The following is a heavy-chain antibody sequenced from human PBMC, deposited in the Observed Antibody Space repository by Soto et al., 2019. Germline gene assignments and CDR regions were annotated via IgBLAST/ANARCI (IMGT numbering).Heavy chain of an antibody. CDR1: GGSFSGYY. J-gene: IGHJ5*02. V-gene: IGHV4-34*01. D-gene: IGHD2-8*01. CDR3: ARDHLNLGSREDYGGSGYWTNWFDP. CDR2: INHSGST. Sequence: SETLSLTCAVYGGSFSGYYWSWIRQPPGKGLEWIGEINHSGSTNYNPSLKSRVTISVDTSKNQFSLKLSSVTAADTAVYYCARDHLNLGSREDYGGSGYWTNWFDPWGQGNLVPVS.